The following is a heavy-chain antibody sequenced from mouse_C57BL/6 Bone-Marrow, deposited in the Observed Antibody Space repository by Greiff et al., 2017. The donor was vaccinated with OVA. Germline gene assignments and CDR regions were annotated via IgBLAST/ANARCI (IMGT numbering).Heavy chain of an antibody. CDR1: GYTFTSYW. CDR3: ARRDTTVVARSDY. CDR2: IYPGSGST. D-gene: IGHD1-1*01. J-gene: IGHJ2*01. Sequence: VQLQQPGAELVKPGASVKMSCKASGYTFTSYWITWVKQRPGQGLEWIGDIYPGSGSTNYNEKFKSKATLPVDTSSSTAYMQLSSLTSEDSAVYYCARRDTTVVARSDYWGQGTTLSLL. V-gene: IGHV1-55*01.